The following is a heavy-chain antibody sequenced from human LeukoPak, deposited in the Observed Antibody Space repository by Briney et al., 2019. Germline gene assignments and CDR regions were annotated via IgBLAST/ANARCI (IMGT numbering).Heavy chain of an antibody. V-gene: IGHV1-46*01. CDR3: ARYVNWGSSWKAFDY. D-gene: IGHD6-13*01. CDR2: INPSGGST. Sequence: ASVKVSCKASGYTFTSYYMHWVRQAPGQGLEWMGIINPSGGSTSYAQKFQGRVTMTRDTSTSTVYMELSSLRSEDTAVYYCARYVNWGSSWKAFDYWGQGTLVTVSS. CDR1: GYTFTSYY. J-gene: IGHJ4*02.